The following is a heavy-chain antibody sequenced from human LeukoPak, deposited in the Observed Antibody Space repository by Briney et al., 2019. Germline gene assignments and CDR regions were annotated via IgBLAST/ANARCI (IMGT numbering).Heavy chain of an antibody. CDR3: ARDLAILSYYFDY. V-gene: IGHV3-30*03. J-gene: IGHJ4*02. Sequence: GGSLRLSCAASGFIFSINDLGWVRQAPGKGLEWVAVISYDGSNEYYADSVKGRFTISRDNSKNTLYLQMNSLKTEDTAVYYCARDLAILSYYFDYWGQGTLVTVSS. D-gene: IGHD3-9*01. CDR2: ISYDGSNE. CDR1: GFIFSIND.